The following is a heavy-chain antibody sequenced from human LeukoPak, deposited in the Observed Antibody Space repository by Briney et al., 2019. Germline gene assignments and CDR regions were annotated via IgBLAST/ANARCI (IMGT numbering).Heavy chain of an antibody. CDR2: ISYDGSNK. CDR1: GFTFSTYA. D-gene: IGHD4-17*01. CDR3: AKVPPRTTYGDYHDY. V-gene: IGHV3-30*04. J-gene: IGHJ4*02. Sequence: PGGSLRLSCAASGFTFSTYAMHWVRQAPGKGLEWVALISYDGSNKDYSDSVKGRFTISRDNSKNTLYLQMNSLRGEDTAVYYCAKVPPRTTYGDYHDYWGQGTLVTVSS.